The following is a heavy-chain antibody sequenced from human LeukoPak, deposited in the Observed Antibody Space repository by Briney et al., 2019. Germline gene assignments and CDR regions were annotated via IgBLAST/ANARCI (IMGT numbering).Heavy chain of an antibody. CDR3: AQQLGYCSGGNCYFTY. D-gene: IGHD2-15*01. J-gene: IGHJ1*01. Sequence: PGGSLRLSCAASGFSFKNYAMSWVRQAPGKGLEWVSAINNGGDSTYYADSVKGRFTISRDNSKDTLYPQMNSLRAEDTAVYYCAQQLGYCSGGNCYFTYWGQGTLVTVSS. CDR2: INNGGDST. CDR1: GFSFKNYA. V-gene: IGHV3-23*01.